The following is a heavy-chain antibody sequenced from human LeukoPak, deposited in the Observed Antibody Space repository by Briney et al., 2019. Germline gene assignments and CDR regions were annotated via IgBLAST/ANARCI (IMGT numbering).Heavy chain of an antibody. D-gene: IGHD4-17*01. CDR1: GFTFDDYA. V-gene: IGHV3-74*01. CDR2: VNGDGSST. Sequence: PGRSLRLSCAASGFTFDDYAMHWVPQAQGKGLVCVSRVNGDGSSTTYADSVKGRFTIPRDNAKNTLYLQMNSLRAEDTAVYYCARDQLGDGDYLFDSWGQGILVTVSS. CDR3: ARDQLGDGDYLFDS. J-gene: IGHJ4*02.